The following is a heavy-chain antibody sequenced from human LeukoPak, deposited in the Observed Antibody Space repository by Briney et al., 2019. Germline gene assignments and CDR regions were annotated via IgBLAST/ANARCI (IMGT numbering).Heavy chain of an antibody. CDR2: IGAYNGNT. J-gene: IGHJ4*02. Sequence: ASVKVSCKASGGTFSSYAISWVRQAPGQGLEWMGWIGAYNGNTNYAQKLQGRVTMTTDTSTSTAYMELRSLRSDDTAVYYCARDSPSYYDFWSGYSGDYFDYWGQGTLVTVSS. D-gene: IGHD3-3*01. CDR3: ARDSPSYYDFWSGYSGDYFDY. CDR1: GGTFSSYA. V-gene: IGHV1-18*01.